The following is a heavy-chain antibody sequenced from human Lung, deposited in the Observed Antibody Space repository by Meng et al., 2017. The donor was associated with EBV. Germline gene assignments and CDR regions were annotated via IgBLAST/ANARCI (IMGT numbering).Heavy chain of an antibody. CDR1: GFTVSSNY. J-gene: IGHJ4*02. D-gene: IGHD5-24*01. CDR2: IYSGGST. V-gene: IGHV3-53*01. Sequence: EVQLVGSGGGCIQPGGSLRFSCSVSGFTVSSNYMSWIRQAPGKGLEWVSVIYSGGSTYYADAVKGRFAISRDNSKNTLYLQMNSLRAEDTAVYYCARGSRDGYNFPYYFDYWGQGTLVTVSS. CDR3: ARGSRDGYNFPYYFDY.